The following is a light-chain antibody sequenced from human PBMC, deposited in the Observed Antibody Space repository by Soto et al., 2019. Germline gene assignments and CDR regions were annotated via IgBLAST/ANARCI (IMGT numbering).Light chain of an antibody. CDR2: AAS. V-gene: IGKV1-39*01. CDR1: QSISNP. J-gene: IGKJ1*01. CDR3: EQSYSSPPT. Sequence: DIQMTHSPSSLSASVEDRVIITCRASQSISNPLNWYQQKPGKAPKLLIFAASSLQSGVPSRFSGSRSGPDFTLHISSLQPEDFATYYCEQSYSSPPTFGQGTKVEIK.